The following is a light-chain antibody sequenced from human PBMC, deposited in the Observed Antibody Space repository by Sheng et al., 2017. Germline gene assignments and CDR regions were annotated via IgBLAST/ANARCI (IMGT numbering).Light chain of an antibody. CDR3: QQSYNTPLT. CDR1: AHWFL. J-gene: IGKJ3*01. Sequence: DIQMTQSPSSVSASGRRQSHHHLPGKSAHWFLFKLVSAEPGKAPRVLIYAASSLQGGVPSRFSGSGSGTDFTLTISSLQPEDFATYYCQQSYNTPLTFGPGTKVEIK. CDR2: AAS. V-gene: IGKV1-39*01.